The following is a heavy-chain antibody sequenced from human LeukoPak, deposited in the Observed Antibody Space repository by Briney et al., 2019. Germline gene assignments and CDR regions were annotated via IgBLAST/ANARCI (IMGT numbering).Heavy chain of an antibody. CDR1: GYTFTMYY. J-gene: IGHJ6*03. CDR3: ARGQRGGLSGSLGGLFASYYTYYYMDV. Sequence: ASVKVSCKASGYTFTMYYIHWVRQAPGQGLEWMGMINPSDGATTYAQRFQGRVTMTRDMSTTTVYMDLRSLRSADTAVYFCARGQRGGLSGSLGGLFASYYTYYYMDVWGRGTTVTVSS. D-gene: IGHD3-16*01. CDR2: INPSDGAT. V-gene: IGHV1-46*01.